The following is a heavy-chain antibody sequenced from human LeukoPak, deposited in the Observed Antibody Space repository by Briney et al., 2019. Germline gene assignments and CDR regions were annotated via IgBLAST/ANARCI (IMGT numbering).Heavy chain of an antibody. CDR3: ARDYGGKNWFDP. Sequence: GASVKVSCKASGGTFSSYAISWVRQAPGQGLEWMGGIIPIFGTANYAQKFQDRVTITTDESTSTAYMELSSLRSEDTAVYYCARDYGGKNWFDPWGQGTLVTVSS. V-gene: IGHV1-69*05. J-gene: IGHJ5*02. D-gene: IGHD4-23*01. CDR1: GGTFSSYA. CDR2: IIPIFGTA.